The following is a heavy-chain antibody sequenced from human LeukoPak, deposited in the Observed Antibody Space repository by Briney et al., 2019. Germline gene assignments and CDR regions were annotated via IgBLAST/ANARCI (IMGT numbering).Heavy chain of an antibody. CDR1: GFNFSSYA. Sequence: GGSLRLSCAASGFNFSSYAMHWVRQAPGKGLEWVAVISYDGSNKYYADSVKGRFTISRDNSKNTLYLQMNSLRAEDTAVYYCARAGRNDYGDYYFDYWGQGTLVTVSS. V-gene: IGHV3-30*04. CDR3: ARAGRNDYGDYYFDY. D-gene: IGHD4-17*01. J-gene: IGHJ4*02. CDR2: ISYDGSNK.